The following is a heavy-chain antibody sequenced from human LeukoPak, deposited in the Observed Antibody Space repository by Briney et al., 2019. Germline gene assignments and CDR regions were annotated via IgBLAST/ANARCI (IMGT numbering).Heavy chain of an antibody. J-gene: IGHJ4*02. CDR2: IRSKTNSYAT. V-gene: IGHV3-73*01. D-gene: IGHD6-19*01. CDR1: GFTFSGSA. Sequence: PGGSLRLSCAASGFTFSGSAMHWVRQASGQGLEWVGRIRSKTNSYATAYAASVKGRFTISRDDSKNTAYLQMNSLKTEDTAIYYCTRDYSGWYASDYWGQGALVTVSS. CDR3: TRDYSGWYASDY.